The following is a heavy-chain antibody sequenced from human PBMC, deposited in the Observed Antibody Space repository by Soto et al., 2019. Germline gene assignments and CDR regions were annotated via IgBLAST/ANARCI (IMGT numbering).Heavy chain of an antibody. Sequence: ASVKVSCKASGYIFTGNYMHWVRQAPGQGLEYMGWINPNNGATNYAQNFQGRVTMTWDTSISTAYMEVRRLRSDDTAVYYCAPHYPDSSGYCDHWGQGTLVTVSS. D-gene: IGHD3-22*01. CDR1: GYIFTGNY. CDR2: INPNNGAT. J-gene: IGHJ4*02. CDR3: APHYPDSSGYCDH. V-gene: IGHV1-2*02.